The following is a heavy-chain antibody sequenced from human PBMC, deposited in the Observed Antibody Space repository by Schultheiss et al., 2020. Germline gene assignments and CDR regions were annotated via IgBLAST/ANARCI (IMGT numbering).Heavy chain of an antibody. V-gene: IGHV3-11*03. J-gene: IGHJ4*02. CDR1: GFTFSVSA. CDR2: IGSSSDYT. CDR3: ARHHDY. Sequence: GESLRLSCVTSGFTFSVSAIHWVRQAPGKGLEWVSYIGSSSDYTNYADSVKGRFTISRDNSKNTLYLQMNSLRAEDTAVYYCARHHDYWGQGTLVTVSS.